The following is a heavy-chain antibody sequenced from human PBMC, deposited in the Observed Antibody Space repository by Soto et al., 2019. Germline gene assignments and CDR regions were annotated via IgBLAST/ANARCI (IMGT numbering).Heavy chain of an antibody. CDR1: GFSLTANGVA. J-gene: IGHJ4*02. D-gene: IGHD5-12*01. Sequence: QITLKESGPTLVKPTQTLTLTCTVSGFSLTANGVAVGWIRQPPGKALEWLALIYWDDDRRYSPSLEARLTIKKDTSRNQVVLTMTHMDPVDTGTYWCAQQTQTGYRLFDYWGRGTLVTVAS. CDR2: IYWDDDR. V-gene: IGHV2-5*02. CDR3: AQQTQTGYRLFDY.